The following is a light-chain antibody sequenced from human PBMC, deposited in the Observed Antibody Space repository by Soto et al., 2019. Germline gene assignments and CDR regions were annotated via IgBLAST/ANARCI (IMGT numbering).Light chain of an antibody. Sequence: DIQMSQSPSSLSASIGDRVTITCRASHVISNYLAWYQQKPGKVPKLLIYAASTLESGVPSRFSGSGSGTDFTLTISSLQPEDVATYYCQKCGGAPFTFGGGTKVDIK. CDR3: QKCGGAPFT. CDR1: HVISNY. CDR2: AAS. J-gene: IGKJ4*01. V-gene: IGKV1-27*01.